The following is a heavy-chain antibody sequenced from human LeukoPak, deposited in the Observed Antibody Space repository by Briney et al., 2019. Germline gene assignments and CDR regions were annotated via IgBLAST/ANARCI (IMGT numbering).Heavy chain of an antibody. CDR3: ARSVKSSGSAEG. CDR1: GFTFSSYS. V-gene: IGHV3-21*01. CDR2: ISSSSSYI. J-gene: IGHJ4*02. D-gene: IGHD1-26*01. Sequence: GGSLRLSCAASGFTFSSYSMNWVRQAPGKGLEWVSSISSSSSYIYYADSVKGRFTISRDNAKNSLYLQMNSLRAEDTAAYYCARSVKSSGSAEGWGQGTLVTVSS.